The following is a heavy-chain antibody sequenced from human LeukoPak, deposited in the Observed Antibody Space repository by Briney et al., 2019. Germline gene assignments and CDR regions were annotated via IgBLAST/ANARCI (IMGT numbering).Heavy chain of an antibody. J-gene: IGHJ4*02. Sequence: GGSLRLSCADSGFIFSGHWVTWVRQAPGKGLELVANINHDGSVTWYVDSVKGRFTLSRDNAKKSVYLQMNSLRADDTAVYFCARDAGWGRFDYWGQGTLLTVSS. CDR1: GFIFSGHW. V-gene: IGHV3-7*01. CDR3: ARDAGWGRFDY. D-gene: IGHD1-26*01. CDR2: INHDGSVT.